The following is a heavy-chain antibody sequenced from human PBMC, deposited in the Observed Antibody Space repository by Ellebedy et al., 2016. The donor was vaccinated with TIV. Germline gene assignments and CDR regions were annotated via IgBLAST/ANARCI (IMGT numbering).Heavy chain of an antibody. Sequence: SETLSLTXTVSGYSINSGYYWGWIRQSPGKGLEWIGIIYHSGSAYYNPPLKSRASISVDTSKNHFVLRLSSVTAADPAVYFCARGGDCSGSSCNGLYSSSDYWGQGTLVTVSS. V-gene: IGHV4-38-2*02. D-gene: IGHD2-15*01. CDR2: IYHSGSA. CDR3: ARGGDCSGSSCNGLYSSSDY. CDR1: GYSINSGYY. J-gene: IGHJ4*02.